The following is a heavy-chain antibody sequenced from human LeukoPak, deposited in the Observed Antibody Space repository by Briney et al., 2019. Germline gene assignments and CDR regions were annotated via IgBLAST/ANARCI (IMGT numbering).Heavy chain of an antibody. J-gene: IGHJ4*02. D-gene: IGHD2-21*02. V-gene: IGHV1-69*04. CDR2: IIPILGIA. CDR3: ARECGGGDCYSGRFDY. CDR1: GGTFSSYA. Sequence: GASVKVSCKASGGTFSSYAISWVRQAPGQGLEWMGRIIPILGIANYAQKFQGRVTITADKSTSTAYMELSSLRSEDTAVYYCARECGGGDCYSGRFDYWGQGTLVTVSS.